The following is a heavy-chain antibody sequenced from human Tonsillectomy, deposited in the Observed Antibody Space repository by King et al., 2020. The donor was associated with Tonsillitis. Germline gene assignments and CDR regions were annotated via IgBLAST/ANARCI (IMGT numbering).Heavy chain of an antibody. CDR1: GGSITSYY. Sequence: QLQESGPGLVKPSETLSLTCTVSGGSITSYYWTWIRQPPGKGLEWIGYLYNTGITSYNPSLKSRVTISGDTSKNQISLKLSSVTAADTAAYYCARESETVAAWGSWFDPWGQGTLVTVSS. J-gene: IGHJ5*02. CDR2: LYNTGIT. CDR3: ARESETVAAWGSWFDP. D-gene: IGHD6-19*01. V-gene: IGHV4-59*01.